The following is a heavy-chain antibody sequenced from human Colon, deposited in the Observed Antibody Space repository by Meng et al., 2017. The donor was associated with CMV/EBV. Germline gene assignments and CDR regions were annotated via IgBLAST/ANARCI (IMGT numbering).Heavy chain of an antibody. D-gene: IGHD3-16*02. Sequence: GESLKISCAASGFPFDDYGMSWVRQVPGKGLEWVSSINWKADRTAYADSVKCRFTISRDNTKNSLFLQMNSLRAEDTAFYYCARNRLGKSSARRYFDYWGQGTLVTVSS. CDR3: ARNRLGKSSARRYFDY. CDR1: GFPFDDYG. CDR2: INWKADRT. V-gene: IGHV3-20*04. J-gene: IGHJ4*02.